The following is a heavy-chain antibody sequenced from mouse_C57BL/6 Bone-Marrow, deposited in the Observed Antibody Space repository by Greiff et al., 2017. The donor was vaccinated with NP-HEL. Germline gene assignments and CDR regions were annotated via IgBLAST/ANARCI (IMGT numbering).Heavy chain of an antibody. V-gene: IGHV1-64*01. D-gene: IGHD2-5*01. CDR2: IHPNSGST. J-gene: IGHJ1*03. CDR1: GYTFTSYW. Sequence: QVQLKQSGAELVKPGASVKLSCKASGYTFTSYWMHWVKQRPGQGLEWIGMIHPNSGSTNYNEKFKSKATLTVDKSSSTAYMQLSSLTSEDSAVYYCARSPYSNYVGYWYFDVWGTGTTVTVSS. CDR3: ARSPYSNYVGYWYFDV.